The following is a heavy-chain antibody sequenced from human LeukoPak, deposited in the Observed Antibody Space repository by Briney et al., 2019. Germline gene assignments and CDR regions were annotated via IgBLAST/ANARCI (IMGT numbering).Heavy chain of an antibody. Sequence: SETLSLTCTVSGGSISSSSYYWGWIRQPPGKGLEWIGSIYYRGSTYYNPSLKSQVTISVDTTNLKSSLKLGSVTAEDTAVYYCARRALWGQGTLVTVSS. CDR1: GGSISSSSYY. J-gene: IGHJ4*02. CDR2: IYYRGST. CDR3: ARRAL. V-gene: IGHV4-39*01.